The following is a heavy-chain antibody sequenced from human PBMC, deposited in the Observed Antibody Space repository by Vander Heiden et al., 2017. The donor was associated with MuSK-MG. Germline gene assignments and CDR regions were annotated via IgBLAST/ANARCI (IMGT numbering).Heavy chain of an antibody. Sequence: QVQLVQSGAEVKKPGASVTVSCKVSGLSLGELAMHWVRQTPGKGLEWMGGFDPEDAETVFAQRFLDRVTLTEDTSTDTAYMDLRGLKSGDTAVYYCTTVRMLTFGGVAVGSSFFERWGQGTLVTVSS. D-gene: IGHD3-16*01. J-gene: IGHJ4*02. CDR2: FDPEDAET. CDR1: GLSLGELA. V-gene: IGHV1-24*01. CDR3: TTVRMLTFGGVAVGSSFFER.